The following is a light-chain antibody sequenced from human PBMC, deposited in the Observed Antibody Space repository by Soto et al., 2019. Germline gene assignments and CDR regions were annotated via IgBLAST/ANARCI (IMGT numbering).Light chain of an antibody. V-gene: IGKV2-30*02. CDR3: MQGTHWPIT. CDR2: KVS. J-gene: IGKJ5*01. Sequence: DVVMTQSPLSVPVTLGQPAAISCMPNQSLAHSDGIAYFSWFQQRPGRSPRRLIYKVSNRDSGVPARFSGSGSGTDFALKISRVEAEDVGVYYCMQGTHWPITFGQGTRLEI. CDR1: QSLAHSDGIAY.